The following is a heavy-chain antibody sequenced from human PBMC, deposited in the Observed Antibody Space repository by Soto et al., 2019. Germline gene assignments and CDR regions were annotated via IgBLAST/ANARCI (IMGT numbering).Heavy chain of an antibody. V-gene: IGHV3-74*01. J-gene: IGHJ5*01. CDR2: IESDGSST. D-gene: IGHD3-10*01. Sequence: ELQLMESGGGLVQPGGSLRISCAASGFPLRRYGIHRVPQAPGKGLVWVSRIESDGSSTTYAEFVKARFTISRDNAKNTVYLEMNGLRAEDTAVYFCARGNMIRGIMIRSYNWFDSWGQGTLVTVSS. CDR3: ARGNMIRGIMIRSYNWFDS. CDR1: GFPLRRYG.